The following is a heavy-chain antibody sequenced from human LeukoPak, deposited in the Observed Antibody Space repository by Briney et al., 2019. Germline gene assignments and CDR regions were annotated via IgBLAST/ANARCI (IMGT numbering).Heavy chain of an antibody. D-gene: IGHD3-10*01. V-gene: IGHV3-53*01. CDR3: ARGGNDGSGSYYSNWFDP. J-gene: IGHJ5*02. CDR2: IYSGGST. CDR1: GFTVSSNY. Sequence: GGSLRLSCAASGFTVSSNYMSWVRQAPGKGLEWGSVIYSGGSTYYADSVKGRFTISRDNSKNTLYLQMNSLRAEDTAVYYCARGGNDGSGSYYSNWFDPWGQGTLVTVSS.